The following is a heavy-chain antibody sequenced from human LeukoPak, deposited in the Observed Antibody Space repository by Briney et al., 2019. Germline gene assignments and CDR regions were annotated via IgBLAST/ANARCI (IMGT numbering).Heavy chain of an antibody. CDR2: TYYRSKWYN. CDR1: GDSVSSNSAA. D-gene: IGHD2-15*01. V-gene: IGHV6-1*01. Sequence: SQTLSLTCAISGDSVSSNSAAWNWIRQSPSRGLEWLGRTYYRSKWYNDYAVSVKSRITINPDTSKNQFSLQLNSVTPDHRAVYYCARESWDIEGYNWFDPWGQGTLVSVSS. J-gene: IGHJ5*02. CDR3: ARESWDIEGYNWFDP.